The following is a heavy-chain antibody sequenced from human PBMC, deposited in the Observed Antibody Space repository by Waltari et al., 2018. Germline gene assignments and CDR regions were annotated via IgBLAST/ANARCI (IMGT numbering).Heavy chain of an antibody. V-gene: IGHV3-23*01. CDR1: GFPFRAYT. J-gene: IGHJ6*02. CDR3: AKDEGARLAPTFGMDA. Sequence: EMQLLESGGALVQPGASLRLSCVASGFPFRAYTVNWVRQAPGKGLEWVAVLTASGLMDYGDSGKGRFIISRDNSKNTLYLEMFRLRVEDTATYYCAKDEGARLAPTFGMDAWGQGTTVIVSS. D-gene: IGHD3-16*01. CDR2: LTASGLM.